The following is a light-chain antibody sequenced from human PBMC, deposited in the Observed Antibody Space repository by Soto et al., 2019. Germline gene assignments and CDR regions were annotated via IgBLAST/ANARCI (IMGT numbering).Light chain of an antibody. CDR3: QQYYDYPWT. J-gene: IGKJ1*01. Sequence: DIQMTQSPSTLSASVGDRVTITCRASQSIGNRLAWHQQKPGKVPKVLISDASSLKSGVPSRFSGSGSGTEFTLTISSLQPDDFATYYCQQYYDYPWTFGQGTKVDI. CDR2: DAS. V-gene: IGKV1-5*01. CDR1: QSIGNR.